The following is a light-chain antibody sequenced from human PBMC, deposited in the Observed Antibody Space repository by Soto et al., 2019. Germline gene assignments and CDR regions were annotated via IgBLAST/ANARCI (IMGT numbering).Light chain of an antibody. Sequence: SYELTQPPSVSVAPGKTATVTCGGNNIGSKSVHWYQQKPGQAPVLVIYFDSDRPSGIPERFSASNSGNTATLTISRVEAGDEADYYCQVCDSSSDQGVFGTGTKLTVL. J-gene: IGLJ1*01. V-gene: IGLV3-21*04. CDR2: FDS. CDR3: QVCDSSSDQGV. CDR1: NIGSKS.